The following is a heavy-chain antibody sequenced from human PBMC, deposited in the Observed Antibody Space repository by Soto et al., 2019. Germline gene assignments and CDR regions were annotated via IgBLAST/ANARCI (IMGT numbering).Heavy chain of an antibody. CDR2: INHSGST. D-gene: IGHD6-13*01. Sequence: PSETLSLTCAVYGGSFSGYYWSWIRQPPGKGLEWIGEINHSGSTNYNPSLKSRVTISVDTSKNQFSLKLSSVTAADTAVYYCARVDGSWVLNLFNPWRQGTLVTVSS. CDR1: GGSFSGYY. J-gene: IGHJ5*02. CDR3: ARVDGSWVLNLFNP. V-gene: IGHV4-34*01.